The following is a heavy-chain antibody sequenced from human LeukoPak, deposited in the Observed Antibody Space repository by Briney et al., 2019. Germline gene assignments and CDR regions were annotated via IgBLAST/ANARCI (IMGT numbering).Heavy chain of an antibody. V-gene: IGHV5-51*01. CDR1: GYSFTSYW. CDR2: IYPGDSDT. J-gene: IGHJ2*01. D-gene: IGHD2-2*01. CDR3: ARRAPYCSSTSCYSYWYFDL. Sequence: GESLKISCKGSGYSFTSYWIGWVRQMPGKGLEWMGIIYPGDSDTRYSPSLQGQVTISADKSISTAYLQWSSLKASDTAMYYCARRAPYCSSTSCYSYWYFDLWGRGTLVTVSS.